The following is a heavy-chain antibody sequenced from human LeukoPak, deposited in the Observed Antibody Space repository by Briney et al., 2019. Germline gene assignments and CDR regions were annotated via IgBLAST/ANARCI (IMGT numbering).Heavy chain of an antibody. D-gene: IGHD6-13*01. CDR3: ARAREGAAAGPRMNWFDP. CDR1: GGSISSGSYY. V-gene: IGHV4-61*02. Sequence: NPSQTLSLTCTVSGGSISSGSYYWSWIRQPAGKGLEWIGRIYTSGSTNYNPSLKRRVTISVDTSKNQFSLKLSSVTAADTAVYYCARAREGAAAGPRMNWFDPWGQGTLVTVSS. CDR2: IYTSGST. J-gene: IGHJ5*02.